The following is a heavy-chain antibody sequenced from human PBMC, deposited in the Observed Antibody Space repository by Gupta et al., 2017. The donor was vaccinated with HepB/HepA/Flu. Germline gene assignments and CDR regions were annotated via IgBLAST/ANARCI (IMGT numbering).Heavy chain of an antibody. D-gene: IGHD6-13*01. Sequence: QVQLQQWRAGLLKPSETLSLTCAVYGGSFSGYYWSWIRQPPGKGLEWIGEINHSGSTNYNPSLKSRVTISVDTSKNQFSLKLSSVTAADTAVYYCARGCDRSSWYVYWGQGTLVNVSS. J-gene: IGHJ4*02. V-gene: IGHV4-34*01. CDR2: INHSGST. CDR1: GGSFSGYY. CDR3: ARGCDRSSWYVY.